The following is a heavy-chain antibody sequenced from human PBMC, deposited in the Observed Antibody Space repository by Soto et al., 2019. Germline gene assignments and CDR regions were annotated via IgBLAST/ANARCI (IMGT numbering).Heavy chain of an antibody. CDR2: IYHSGSN. Sequence: SETLSLTCAVSGGSISSRHWWSWVRQPPGKGLEWIGEIYHSGSNNYNPPLKGRVTISVDESKNQFSLKVNSVTAADTAVYFCARDATLGKYYPYFDYWGLGILVTVSS. CDR1: GGSISSRHW. CDR3: ARDATLGKYYPYFDY. V-gene: IGHV4-4*02. D-gene: IGHD3-16*01. J-gene: IGHJ4*02.